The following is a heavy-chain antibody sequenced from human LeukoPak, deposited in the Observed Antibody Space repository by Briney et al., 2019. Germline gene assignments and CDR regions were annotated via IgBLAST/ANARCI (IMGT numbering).Heavy chain of an antibody. J-gene: IGHJ4*02. CDR1: GGSISSSNW. Sequence: PSETLSLTCAVSGGSISSSNWWSWVRQPPGKGLEWIGEIYHSGSTNYDPSLKSRVTISVDKSKNQFSLKLSSVTAADTAVYYCARFSEAAAGTNYFDYWGQGTLVTVSS. V-gene: IGHV4-4*02. CDR3: ARFSEAAAGTNYFDY. D-gene: IGHD6-13*01. CDR2: IYHSGST.